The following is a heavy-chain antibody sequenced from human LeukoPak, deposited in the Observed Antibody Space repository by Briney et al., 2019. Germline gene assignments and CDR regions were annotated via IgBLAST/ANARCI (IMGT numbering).Heavy chain of an antibody. V-gene: IGHV3-53*01. Sequence: GGSLRLSCAASGFTVSSNYMSWVRQAPGKGLEWVSVIYSGGSTYYADSVKGRFTISRDNSKNTLYLQMNSLRAGDTAVYYCARVGSWGGDDAFDIWGQGTMVTVSS. D-gene: IGHD3-10*01. CDR1: GFTVSSNY. J-gene: IGHJ3*02. CDR2: IYSGGST. CDR3: ARVGSWGGDDAFDI.